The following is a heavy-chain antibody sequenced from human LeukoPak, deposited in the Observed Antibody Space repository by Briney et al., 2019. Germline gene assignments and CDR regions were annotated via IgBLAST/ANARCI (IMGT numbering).Heavy chain of an antibody. D-gene: IGHD3-16*02. CDR1: GGTFSSYA. Sequence: ASVKVSCKASGGTFSSYAISWVRQAPGQGLEWMGRIIPIFGIANYAQKFQGRVTITADKSTSTAYMELSSLRSEDTAVYYCAKPGRYDYVWVSYRYSDAFDIWGQGTMVTVSS. CDR2: IIPIFGIA. V-gene: IGHV1-69*04. CDR3: AKPGRYDYVWVSYRYSDAFDI. J-gene: IGHJ3*02.